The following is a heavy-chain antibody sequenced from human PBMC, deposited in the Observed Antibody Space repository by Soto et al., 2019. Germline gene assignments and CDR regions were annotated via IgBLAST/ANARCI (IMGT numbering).Heavy chain of an antibody. CDR3: ARVVGSGYYYYYGMDV. CDR2: IYYSGST. V-gene: IGHV4-30-4*01. J-gene: IGHJ6*02. CDR1: GGSISSGDYY. Sequence: SETLSLTCTVSGGSISSGDYYWSWIRQPPGKGLEWIGYIYYSGSTYYNPSLKSRVTISVDTSKNQFSLKLSSVTAADTAVYYCARVVGSGYYYYYGMDVWGQGTTVTVSS. D-gene: IGHD1-1*01.